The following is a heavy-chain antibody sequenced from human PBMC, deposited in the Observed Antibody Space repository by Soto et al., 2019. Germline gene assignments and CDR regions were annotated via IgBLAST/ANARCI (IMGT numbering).Heavy chain of an antibody. J-gene: IGHJ6*02. CDR1: GFTFSTYG. D-gene: IGHD2-2*01. CDR2: ISYDGSNK. CDR3: AKAVEYCSSTSCYYYYSGMDV. V-gene: IGHV3-30*18. Sequence: PGGSLRLSCAASGFTFSTYGMHWVRQAPGKGLEWVALISYDGSNKYYADSVKGRFAISRDNSKNTLYLQMSSLRAEDTAVYYCAKAVEYCSSTSCYYYYSGMDVWGQGTTVTVSS.